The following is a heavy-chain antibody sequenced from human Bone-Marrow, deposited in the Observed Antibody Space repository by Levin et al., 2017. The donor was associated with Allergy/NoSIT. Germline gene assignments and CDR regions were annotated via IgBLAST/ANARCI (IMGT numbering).Heavy chain of an antibody. CDR2: ISSSGNT. D-gene: IGHD1-26*01. J-gene: IGHJ5*02. Sequence: SQTLSLTCSVSGGSFSSSYWSWIRQPPGKGLEWIGCISSSGNTNYNPSLKNRVTISVGTSKTHFSLKLSSVTAADTAVYFCAIGPLYGGNYFGWFDPWGQGTLVSVSS. V-gene: IGHV4-59*08. CDR1: GGSFSSSY. CDR3: AIGPLYGGNYFGWFDP.